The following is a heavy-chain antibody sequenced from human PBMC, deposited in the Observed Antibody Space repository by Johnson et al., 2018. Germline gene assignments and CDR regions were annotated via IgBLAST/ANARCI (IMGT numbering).Heavy chain of an antibody. V-gene: IGHV3-11*04. J-gene: IGHJ6*03. CDR2: ITGSAITI. CDR3: ARVRDGYNYGYYYYYRDV. Sequence: QLVESGGGLVKPGGSLRLSCAASGFGFSDYSMTWIRQAPGKGLEWVSDITGSAITIYYADSVKGRFTLSRDNAKNSLYLQMNSLRAEDTAVYYCARVRDGYNYGYYYYYRDVWGEGPTVIVSS. CDR1: GFGFSDYS. D-gene: IGHD5-24*01.